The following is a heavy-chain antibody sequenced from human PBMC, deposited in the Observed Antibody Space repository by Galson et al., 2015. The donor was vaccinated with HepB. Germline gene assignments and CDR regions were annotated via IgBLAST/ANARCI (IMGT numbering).Heavy chain of an antibody. J-gene: IGHJ6*02. CDR3: ARHRQQLGWGGMDV. CDR2: IYYSGST. Sequence: SETLSLTCTVSGDSISSSRYYWGWIRQPPGKGLEWIASIYYSGSTFYNPSLRSRVTISVDTSKNQFSLKLSSVTAADTAVYYCARHRQQLGWGGMDVWGQGTTVTVSS. V-gene: IGHV4-39*01. D-gene: IGHD6-13*01. CDR1: GDSISSSRYY.